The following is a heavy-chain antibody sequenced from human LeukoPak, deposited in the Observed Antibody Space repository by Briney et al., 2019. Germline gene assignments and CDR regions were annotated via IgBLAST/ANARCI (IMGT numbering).Heavy chain of an antibody. CDR1: GFTLNDHY. CDR2: ISSSSSYI. Sequence: PGGSLRLSCEVSGFTLNDHYIDWVRQAPGKGLEWVSSISSSSSYIYYADSVKGRFTISRDNAKNSLYLQMNSLRAEDTAVYYCARVPGYCSGGSCWGQGTLVTVSS. D-gene: IGHD2-15*01. V-gene: IGHV3-21*01. J-gene: IGHJ4*02. CDR3: ARVPGYCSGGSC.